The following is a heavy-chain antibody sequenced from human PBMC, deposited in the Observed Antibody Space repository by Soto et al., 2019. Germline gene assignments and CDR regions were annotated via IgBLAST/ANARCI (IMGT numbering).Heavy chain of an antibody. Sequence: GSLRLSCAASGFTFSRHWMHWVRQIPGKGLMWVSRIDNDGVGTSYADSVRGRFTMSRDNAKNTLYLQMDNLRVEDTAVYFCARVGGFDPRHDYWGQGTLVTAS. V-gene: IGHV3-74*01. CDR1: GFTFSRHW. D-gene: IGHD5-12*01. CDR2: IDNDGVGT. CDR3: ARVGGFDPRHDY. J-gene: IGHJ4*02.